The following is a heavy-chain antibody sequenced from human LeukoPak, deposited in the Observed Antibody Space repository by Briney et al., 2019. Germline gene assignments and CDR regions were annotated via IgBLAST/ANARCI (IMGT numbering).Heavy chain of an antibody. D-gene: IGHD3-10*01. CDR1: GYTFTSYG. J-gene: IGHJ4*02. CDR3: ARVPPGGFGELSPLFDY. Sequence: ASVKVSCKASGYTFTSYGISWVRQAPGRELEWMGWISAYNGNTNYAQKLQGRVTMTTDTSTSTAYMELRSLRSDDTAVYYCARVPPGGFGELSPLFDYWGQGTLVTVSS. V-gene: IGHV1-18*01. CDR2: ISAYNGNT.